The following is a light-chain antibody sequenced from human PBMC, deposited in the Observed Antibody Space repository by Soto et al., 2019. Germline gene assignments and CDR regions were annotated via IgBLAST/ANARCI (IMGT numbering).Light chain of an antibody. CDR1: SSSKW. J-gene: IGKJ2*02. CDR3: QHTTDCT. CDR2: DVS. V-gene: IGKV1-5*01. Sequence: DIQMTQSPSTLAASVGDTVTMTCRSSSKWLAWYQKKPGKAPKLLIYDVSNLERGVPPRFSGSTSGAESTLAITGLQPDDLGTYYCQHTTDCTLGQGTKVAIK.